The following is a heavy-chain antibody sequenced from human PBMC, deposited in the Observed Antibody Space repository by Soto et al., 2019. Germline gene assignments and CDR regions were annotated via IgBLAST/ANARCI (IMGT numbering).Heavy chain of an antibody. J-gene: IGHJ6*03. CDR3: ARRTLGPYYYYYYMDV. CDR2: MNPNSGNT. Sequence: ASVKVSCKASGYTFTSYDINWVRQATGQGLEWTGWMNPNSGNTGYAQKFQGRVTMTRNTSISTAYMELSSLRSEDTAVYYCARRTLGPYYYYYYMDVWGKGTTVTVSS. CDR1: GYTFTSYD. V-gene: IGHV1-8*01.